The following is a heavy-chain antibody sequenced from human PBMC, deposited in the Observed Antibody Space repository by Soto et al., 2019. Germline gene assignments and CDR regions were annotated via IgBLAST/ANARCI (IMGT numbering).Heavy chain of an antibody. Sequence: GGSLRLSCAASGFTFSGSAMHWVRQASGKGLEWVCRIRSKANSYATAYAASVKGRFTISRDDSKNTAYLQMNSLKTEDTAVYYCTRQADYVDYTDAFDIWGQGTMVTVSS. V-gene: IGHV3-73*01. CDR2: IRSKANSYAT. CDR3: TRQADYVDYTDAFDI. D-gene: IGHD4-17*01. CDR1: GFTFSGSA. J-gene: IGHJ3*02.